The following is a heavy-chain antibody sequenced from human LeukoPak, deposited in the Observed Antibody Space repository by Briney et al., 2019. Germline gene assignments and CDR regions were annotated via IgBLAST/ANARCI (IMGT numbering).Heavy chain of an antibody. Sequence: GGSLRLSCAASGFTFSSYAMSWVRQAPGKGLEWVSAISGSGGSTYYADSVKGRFTISRDNSKNTLYLQMNSLRAEDTAVYYCAKDLVGSGYYNPYYYYYYGMDVWGQGTTVTASS. D-gene: IGHD3-22*01. V-gene: IGHV3-23*01. J-gene: IGHJ6*02. CDR2: ISGSGGST. CDR3: AKDLVGSGYYNPYYYYYYGMDV. CDR1: GFTFSSYA.